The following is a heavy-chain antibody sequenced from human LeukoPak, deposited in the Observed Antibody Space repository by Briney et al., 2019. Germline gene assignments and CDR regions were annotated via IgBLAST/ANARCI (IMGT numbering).Heavy chain of an antibody. CDR2: ISGSGGST. Sequence: PGGSLRLSCAASGFTFSSYSMNWVRQAPGKGLEWVSAISGSGGSTYYADSVKGRFTISRDNSKNTLYLQMNSLRAEDTAVYYCATRGVEWLLSDVGYAFDIWGQGTMVTVSS. V-gene: IGHV3-23*01. CDR3: ATRGVEWLLSDVGYAFDI. CDR1: GFTFSSYS. J-gene: IGHJ3*02. D-gene: IGHD3-3*01.